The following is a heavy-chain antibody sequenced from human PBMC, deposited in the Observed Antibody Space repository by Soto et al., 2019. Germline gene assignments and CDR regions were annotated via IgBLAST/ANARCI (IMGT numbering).Heavy chain of an antibody. J-gene: IGHJ4*02. CDR3: AKEREAGWYYFGF. V-gene: IGHV3-30*18. CDR2: ISYDGSNK. D-gene: IGHD6-19*01. Sequence: PGGSLRLSCAASGFTFSSYGMHWVRQAPGKGLEWVAVISYDGSNKYYADSVKGRFTISRNNAKNSLYLQMNSLRVEDTAIYYCAKEREAGWYYFGFWGQGILVTVST. CDR1: GFTFSSYG.